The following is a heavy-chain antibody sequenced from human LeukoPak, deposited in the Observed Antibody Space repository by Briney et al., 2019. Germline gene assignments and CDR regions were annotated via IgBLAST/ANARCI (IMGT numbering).Heavy chain of an antibody. D-gene: IGHD5-18*01. CDR2: IYYTGDT. Sequence: MASETLSLTCTVSGVSITTYYWGWVRQPPGKGLEYIGYIYYTGDTNYNPSLKSRVTMSLDTSKNQFSLTLTSVTAADTAIYYWGEGGGGFVTAMVDYWGRGTLVTVSS. CDR1: GVSITTYY. V-gene: IGHV4-59*08. CDR3: GEGGGGFVTAMVDY. J-gene: IGHJ4*02.